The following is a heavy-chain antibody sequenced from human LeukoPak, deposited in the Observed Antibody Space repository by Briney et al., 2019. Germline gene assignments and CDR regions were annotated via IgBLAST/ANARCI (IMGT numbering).Heavy chain of an antibody. CDR1: GFTFSSYG. Sequence: PGRSLRLSCAASGFTFSSYGLHWVRQAPGKGLEWVAVIWYDGSNKYYADSVKGRFTISRDNSKHTLYLQMNSLRAEDTAVYYCARAYYYDSSGYPNPCFDYWGQGTLVTVSS. CDR2: IWYDGSNK. CDR3: ARAYYYDSSGYPNPCFDY. D-gene: IGHD3-22*01. J-gene: IGHJ4*02. V-gene: IGHV3-33*08.